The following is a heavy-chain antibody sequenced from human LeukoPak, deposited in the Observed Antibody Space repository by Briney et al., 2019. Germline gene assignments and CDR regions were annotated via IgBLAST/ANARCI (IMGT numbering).Heavy chain of an antibody. CDR3: ATAKRIVEWLSDHFDY. J-gene: IGHJ4*02. D-gene: IGHD3-3*01. CDR2: IIPILGIA. Sequence: SVKVSCKASGGTFSSYTISWVRQAPGQGLEWMGRIIPILGIANYAQKFQGRVTITADKSTSTAYMELSSLRSEDTAVYYCATAKRIVEWLSDHFDYWGQGTLVTVSS. V-gene: IGHV1-69*02. CDR1: GGTFSSYT.